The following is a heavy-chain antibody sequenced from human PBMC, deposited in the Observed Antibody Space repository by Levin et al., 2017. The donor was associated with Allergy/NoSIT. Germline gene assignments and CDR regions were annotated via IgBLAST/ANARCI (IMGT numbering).Heavy chain of an antibody. D-gene: IGHD3-10*01. CDR1: GYSFASYW. CDR2: IDASDSYA. V-gene: IGHV5-10-1*01. CDR3: ARHKSSGRGAMDV. Sequence: KVSCKASGYSFASYWITWVRQMPGKGLEWMGRIDASDSYANYGPSFQGHIAISVDESITTAYLQWSSLEASDTAMYYCARHKSSGRGAMDVWGQGTTVTVSS. J-gene: IGHJ6*02.